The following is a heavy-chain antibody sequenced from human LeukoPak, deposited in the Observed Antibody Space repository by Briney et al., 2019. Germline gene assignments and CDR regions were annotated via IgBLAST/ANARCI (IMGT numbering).Heavy chain of an antibody. V-gene: IGHV4-4*07. CDR1: GGSISSYY. CDR2: IYTSGST. Sequence: SETLPLTCTVSGGSISSYYWSWIRQPAGKGLEWIGRIYTSGSTNYNPSLKSRVTMSVDTSKNQFSLKLSSVTAADTAVYYCASSSWTFYYMDVWGKGTTVTVSS. CDR3: ASSSWTFYYMDV. J-gene: IGHJ6*03. D-gene: IGHD6-13*01.